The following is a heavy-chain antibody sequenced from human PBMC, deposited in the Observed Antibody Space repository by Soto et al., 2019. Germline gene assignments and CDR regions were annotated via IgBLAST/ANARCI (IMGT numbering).Heavy chain of an antibody. D-gene: IGHD3-9*01. CDR1: GFSVSSYA. CDR2: ISYDGSNK. CDR3: ARDQSDYDILNGLGYYYYYGMDV. J-gene: IGHJ6*02. Sequence: PXGSLRLSCAASGFSVSSYAMHWVRQAPGKGLERVAVISYDGSNKYYADSVKGRFTISRDNSKNTLYLQMNSLRAEDTAVYYCARDQSDYDILNGLGYYYYYGMDVWGQGTTVTVSS. V-gene: IGHV3-30-3*01.